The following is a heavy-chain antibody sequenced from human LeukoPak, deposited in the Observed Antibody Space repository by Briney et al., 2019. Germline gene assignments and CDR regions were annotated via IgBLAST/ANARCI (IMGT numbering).Heavy chain of an antibody. CDR2: ISYDGSNK. CDR1: GFTFSSYA. V-gene: IGHV3-30-3*01. J-gene: IGHJ4*02. CDR3: ARPRITMVRGVISYFDY. Sequence: TGGSLRLSCAASGFTFSSYAMHWVRQAPGKGLEWVAVISYDGSNKYYADSVKGRFTISRDNSKNTLYLQMNSLRAEDTAVYYCARPRITMVRGVISYFDYWGQGTLVTVSS. D-gene: IGHD3-10*01.